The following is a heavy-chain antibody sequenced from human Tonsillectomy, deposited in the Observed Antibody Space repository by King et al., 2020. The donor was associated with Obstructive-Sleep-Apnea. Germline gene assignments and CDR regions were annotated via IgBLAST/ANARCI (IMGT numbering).Heavy chain of an antibody. V-gene: IGHV2-5*02. Sequence: TLKESGPTLVKPTQTLTLTCSFSGFSLSTSGVGVGWIRQPPGKALEWLALIYWDDDKRYSPSLKSRLTITKDTSKNQVVLTMTNMDPVDTGTYYCTTYDILTGYYDYWGQGTLVTVSS. CDR3: TTYDILTGYYDY. D-gene: IGHD3-9*01. J-gene: IGHJ4*02. CDR2: IYWDDDK. CDR1: GFSLSTSGVG.